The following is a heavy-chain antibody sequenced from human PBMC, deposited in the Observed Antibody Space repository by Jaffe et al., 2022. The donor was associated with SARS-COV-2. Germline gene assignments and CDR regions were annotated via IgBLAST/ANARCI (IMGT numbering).Heavy chain of an antibody. CDR2: ISYDGSNK. V-gene: IGHV3-30-3*01. Sequence: QVQLVESGGGVVQPGRSLRLSCAASGFTFSSYAMHWVRQAPGKGLEWVAVISYDGSNKYYADSVKGRFTISRDNSKNTLYLQMNSLRAEDTAVYYCARGPHATGTTYGDAFDIWGQGTMVTVSS. CDR1: GFTFSSYA. J-gene: IGHJ3*02. CDR3: ARGPHATGTTYGDAFDI. D-gene: IGHD1-7*01.